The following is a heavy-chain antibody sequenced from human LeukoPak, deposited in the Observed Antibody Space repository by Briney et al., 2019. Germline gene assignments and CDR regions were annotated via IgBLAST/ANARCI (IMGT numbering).Heavy chain of an antibody. CDR3: ARGWDAYNSAN. CDR2: IYYSGST. Sequence: PSETLSLTCTVSGGSVSSGRFFWSWIRQPPGKGLEWIGYIYYSGSTNYDPSLRSRVTISFDTSKNQFSLKLSSVTAADTAVYYCARGWDAYNSANWGQGTLVTVSS. V-gene: IGHV4-61*01. D-gene: IGHD5-24*01. J-gene: IGHJ4*02. CDR1: GGSVSSGRFF.